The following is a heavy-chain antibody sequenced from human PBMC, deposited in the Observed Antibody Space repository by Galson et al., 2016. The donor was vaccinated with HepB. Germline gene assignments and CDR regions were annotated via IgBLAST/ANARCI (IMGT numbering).Heavy chain of an antibody. Sequence: SETLSLTCTVSGASISSSTYFWAWIRQPPGKGLEWIGSTFYLGNTYFNPSLESRVAVSVDTSQNQFSLKLKSVTAADTAIYYCAKIPRYSDNTGPVFDSWGQGTPVTVSS. J-gene: IGHJ4*02. CDR2: TFYLGNT. CDR3: AKIPRYSDNTGPVFDS. CDR1: GASISSSTYF. V-gene: IGHV4-39*01. D-gene: IGHD3-22*01.